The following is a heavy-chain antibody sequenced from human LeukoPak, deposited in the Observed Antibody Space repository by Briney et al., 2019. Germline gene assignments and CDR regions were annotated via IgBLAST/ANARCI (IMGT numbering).Heavy chain of an antibody. CDR1: GFTVSSNY. J-gene: IGHJ4*02. CDR3: ARGVAAAVVGY. CDR2: IYSGGST. D-gene: IGHD6-13*01. V-gene: IGHV3-53*01. Sequence: GGSLRLSCAASGFTVSSNYMSWVRQAPGKGLEWVSVIYSGGSTYYADSVKGRFTISRDNSKNTLYLQMNSLRAEDTAVYYCARGVAAAVVGYWGQGTLVTVSS.